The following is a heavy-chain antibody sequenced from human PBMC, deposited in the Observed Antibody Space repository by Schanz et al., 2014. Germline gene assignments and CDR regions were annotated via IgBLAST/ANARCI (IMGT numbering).Heavy chain of an antibody. CDR2: ISVYTGNT. V-gene: IGHV1-18*01. Sequence: QVQLVQSGAEVKKPGASVRVSCKASGYTFTTYAMSGVRQAPGQGLEWVGWISVYTGNTKYGQKVQGRVTMTADTSTNTAYMELRSLRSDDTAVYYCAKAEYDILTDSYSRLDPWGQGTLXTVSS. D-gene: IGHD3-9*01. CDR3: AKAEYDILTDSYSRLDP. J-gene: IGHJ5*02. CDR1: GYTFTTYA.